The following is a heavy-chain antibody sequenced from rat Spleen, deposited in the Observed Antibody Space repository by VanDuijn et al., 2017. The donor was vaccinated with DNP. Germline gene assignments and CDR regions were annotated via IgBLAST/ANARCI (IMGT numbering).Heavy chain of an antibody. CDR3: ARGGLYYFDY. CDR2: ITYDGGST. V-gene: IGHV5-20*01. CDR1: GFTFSDYY. J-gene: IGHJ2*01. Sequence: EVQLVESGGGLVQPGRSLKLSCAASGFTFSDYYMAWVRQAPTKGLEWVAYITYDGGSTYYRDSVKGRFTISRDNANRTLYLQMNSLRSEDTATYYCARGGLYYFDYWGQGVMVTVSS.